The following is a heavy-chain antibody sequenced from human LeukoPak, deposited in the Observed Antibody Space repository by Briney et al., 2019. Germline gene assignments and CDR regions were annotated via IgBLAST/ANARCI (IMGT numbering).Heavy chain of an antibody. J-gene: IGHJ4*02. D-gene: IGHD3-10*01. CDR1: GYTFSKYH. V-gene: IGHV3-11*04. CDR2: ISYCGSTI. CDR3: VRSLISRGSRIYSSDY. Sequence: PGGSLRLSCAASGYTFSKYHKSWIRQATGKGLEWVSHISYCGSTIYYAVSVKGRFTISRDNAKNSLYLQMNSLRAEDTAVYYCVRSLISRGSRIYSSDYWGQGTLVTVSS.